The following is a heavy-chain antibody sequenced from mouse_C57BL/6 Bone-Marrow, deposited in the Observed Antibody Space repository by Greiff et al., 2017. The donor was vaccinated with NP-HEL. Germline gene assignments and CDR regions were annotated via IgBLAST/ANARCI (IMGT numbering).Heavy chain of an antibody. V-gene: IGHV5-4*01. J-gene: IGHJ3*01. CDR2: ISDGGSYT. CDR3: AREDYGWFAY. CDR1: GFTFSSYA. D-gene: IGHD1-1*02. Sequence: EVMLVESGGGLVKPGGSLKLSCAASGFTFSSYAMSWVRQTPEKRLEWVATISDGGSYTYYPDNVKGRFTISRDNAKNNLYLQMRHLKSEDTAMYYCAREDYGWFAYWGQGTLVTVSA.